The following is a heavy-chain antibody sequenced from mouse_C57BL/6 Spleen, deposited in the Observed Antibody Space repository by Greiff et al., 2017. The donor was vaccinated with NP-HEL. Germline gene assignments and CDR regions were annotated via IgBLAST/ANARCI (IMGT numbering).Heavy chain of an antibody. CDR3: ARGKLYYGSSYAMDY. D-gene: IGHD1-1*01. V-gene: IGHV1-78*01. CDR1: GYTFTDHT. J-gene: IGHJ4*01. Sequence: VQLQQSDAELVKPGASVKISCKVSGYTFTDHTIHWMKQRPEQGLEWIGYIYPRDGSTKYNEKFKGKATLTADKSSSTAYMQLNSLTSEDSAVYFVARGKLYYGSSYAMDYWGQGTSVTVSS. CDR2: IYPRDGST.